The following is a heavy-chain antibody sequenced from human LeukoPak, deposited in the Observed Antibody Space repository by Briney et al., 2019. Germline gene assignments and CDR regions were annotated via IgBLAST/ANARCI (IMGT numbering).Heavy chain of an antibody. Sequence: GGSLRLSCAGSGFTFDDYAMHWVRQAPGKGLEWVSGISWNSGRIAYADSVKGRFTISRDNAKNALCLQMNSLRAEDTALYYCAKDLGDGSGRFYAFDYWGQGTLVIVSS. V-gene: IGHV3-9*01. J-gene: IGHJ4*02. CDR2: ISWNSGRI. CDR1: GFTFDDYA. D-gene: IGHD3-10*01. CDR3: AKDLGDGSGRFYAFDY.